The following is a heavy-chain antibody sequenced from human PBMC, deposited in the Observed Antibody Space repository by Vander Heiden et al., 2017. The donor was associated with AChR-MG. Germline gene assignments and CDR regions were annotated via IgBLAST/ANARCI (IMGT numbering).Heavy chain of an antibody. CDR1: VGSFSGCY. CDR3: ARGRTWGGRGNWFDP. J-gene: IGHJ5*02. V-gene: IGHV4-34*01. D-gene: IGHD3-10*01. Sequence: QVQLQQWGAGLLKPSDTLSLTCAVYVGSFSGCYWSWIRQPPGKGLEWIGEINHSGSTNYNPSLKSRVTISVDTSKNQFSLKLSSVTAADTAVYYCARGRTWGGRGNWFDPWGQGTLVTVSS. CDR2: INHSGST.